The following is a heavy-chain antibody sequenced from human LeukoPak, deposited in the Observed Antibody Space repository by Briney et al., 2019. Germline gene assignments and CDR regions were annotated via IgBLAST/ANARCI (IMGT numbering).Heavy chain of an antibody. V-gene: IGHV4-59*08. D-gene: IGHD3-22*01. CDR3: ARHGYYYDSSGFRDGWFDP. J-gene: IGHJ5*02. CDR2: IYYSGST. CDR1: GGSISSYY. Sequence: SETLSLTCTVSGGSISSYYWSWIRQPPGKGLEWIGYIYYSGSTNYNPSLKSRVTISVDTSKNQFSLKLSSVTAADTAVYYCARHGYYYDSSGFRDGWFDPWGQGTLVTVSS.